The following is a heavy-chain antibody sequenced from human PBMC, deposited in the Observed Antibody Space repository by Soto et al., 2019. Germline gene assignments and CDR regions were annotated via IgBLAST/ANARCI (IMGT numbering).Heavy chain of an antibody. Sequence: QVQLVQSGAEVKKPGSSVKVSCKASGGTFSSYSISWVRQAPGQGLEWMGRIIPILGIANYAQKFQGRVTITADKSTSTAYMELSSLRSEDTAVYYWARDCSSNSCPRPGYWGQGTLVTVSS. D-gene: IGHD2-2*01. CDR2: IIPILGIA. J-gene: IGHJ4*02. V-gene: IGHV1-69*08. CDR1: GGTFSSYS. CDR3: ARDCSSNSCPRPGY.